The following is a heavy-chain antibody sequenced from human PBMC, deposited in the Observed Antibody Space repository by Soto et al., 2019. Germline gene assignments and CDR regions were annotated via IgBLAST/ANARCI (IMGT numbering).Heavy chain of an antibody. J-gene: IGHJ4*02. CDR3: ATGRNVDFWSGYLN. Sequence: ASVKVSCKVSGYTLTELSMHWVRQAPGKGREWMGGFDPEDGETIYAQKFQGRVTMTEDTSTDTAYMELSSLRSEDTAVYYCATGRNVDFWSGYLNWGQGXLVTVYS. V-gene: IGHV1-24*01. CDR2: FDPEDGET. D-gene: IGHD3-3*01. CDR1: GYTLTELS.